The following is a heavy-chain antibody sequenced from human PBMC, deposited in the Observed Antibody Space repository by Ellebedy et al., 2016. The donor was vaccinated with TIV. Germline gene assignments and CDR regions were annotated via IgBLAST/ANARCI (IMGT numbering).Heavy chain of an antibody. D-gene: IGHD4-11*01. V-gene: IGHV1-18*01. CDR1: GYTFTSYG. CDR3: ARDGCEKCNYTGGWFDT. CDR2: IRAYNGNT. J-gene: IGHJ5*02. Sequence: ASVKISCKDSGYTFTSYGISWVRQAPGQGLEWMGWIRAYNGNTNYAQKLNGRVTMTTDTSTSTAYMEVRSLRSDDTAVYYCARDGCEKCNYTGGWFDTWGQGTLVTVSS.